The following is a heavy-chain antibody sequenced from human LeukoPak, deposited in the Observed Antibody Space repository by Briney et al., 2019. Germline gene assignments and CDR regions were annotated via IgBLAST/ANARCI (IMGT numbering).Heavy chain of an antibody. CDR1: GFTFSSYG. D-gene: IGHD3-22*01. CDR2: IWYDGSNK. V-gene: IGHV3-33*01. J-gene: IGHJ4*02. CDR3: ARGSYESSGVFDY. Sequence: GRSLRLSCAASGFTFSSYGMHWVRQAPGKGLEWVAVIWYDGSNKYYADSVKGRSTISRDNSKNTLYLQMNSLRAEDTAVYYCARGSYESSGVFDYWGQGTPVTVSS.